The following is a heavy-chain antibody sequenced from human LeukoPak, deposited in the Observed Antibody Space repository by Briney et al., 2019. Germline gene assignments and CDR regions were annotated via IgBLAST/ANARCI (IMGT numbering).Heavy chain of an antibody. CDR2: IYGGSST. V-gene: IGHV3-66*01. D-gene: IGHD3-22*01. Sequence: GGSLRLSCAASGFTVSTNDMTWVRQAPGRGLEWVSAIYGGSSTHYADSVKGRFIISRDNSKNTLYLQMNTLRAEDTAVYYCASYYDTSGYYVDFWGKGTMVTVSS. J-gene: IGHJ6*03. CDR3: ASYYDTSGYYVDF. CDR1: GFTVSTND.